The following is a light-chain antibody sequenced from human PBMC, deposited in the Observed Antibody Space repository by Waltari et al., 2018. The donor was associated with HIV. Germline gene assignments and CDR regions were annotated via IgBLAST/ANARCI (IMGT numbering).Light chain of an antibody. CDR2: AAS. CDR1: QRISSY. Sequence: DIQMTQSPSSLSASVGDRVTITCRASQRISSYLNWYQQKPGKTPKLLISAASSLQSGVPTWFSGSGSGTDFTLTISSLQPEDFATYYCQQSYSTPLITFGQVTRRRLN. V-gene: IGKV1-39*01. CDR3: QQSYSTPLIT. J-gene: IGKJ5*01.